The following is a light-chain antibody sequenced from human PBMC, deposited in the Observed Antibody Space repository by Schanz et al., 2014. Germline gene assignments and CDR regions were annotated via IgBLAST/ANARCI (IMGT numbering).Light chain of an antibody. J-gene: IGLJ1*01. Sequence: QSVLTQPASVSGSPGQSITISCTGTSSDVGGYNYVSWYQQHPGKAPKLMIYDVSNRPSGVSNRFSGSKSGNTAALTISGLQAGDEADYYCSSYTPSSTTLYVFGTGTKLTVL. CDR1: SSDVGGYNY. CDR3: SSYTPSSTTLYV. V-gene: IGLV2-14*01. CDR2: DVS.